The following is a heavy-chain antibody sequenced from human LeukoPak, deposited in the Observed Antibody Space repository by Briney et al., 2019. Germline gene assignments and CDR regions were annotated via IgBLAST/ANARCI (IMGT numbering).Heavy chain of an antibody. CDR2: ISSSSSYI. V-gene: IGHV3-21*01. D-gene: IGHD3-10*01. Sequence: GGSQRLSCAASGFTFSSYSMNWVRQAPEKGVEWVSSISSSSSYIYYADSVKGRFTISRDNAKNSLYLQMNSLRAEDTAVYYCARGSEILWFGELTKPYYFDYWGQGTLVTVSS. CDR3: ARGSEILWFGELTKPYYFDY. CDR1: GFTFSSYS. J-gene: IGHJ4*02.